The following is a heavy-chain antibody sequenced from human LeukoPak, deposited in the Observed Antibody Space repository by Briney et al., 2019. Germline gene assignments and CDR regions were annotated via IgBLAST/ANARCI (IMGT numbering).Heavy chain of an antibody. D-gene: IGHD3-22*01. CDR1: GYTFTSYD. J-gene: IGHJ1*01. CDR3: ARRQESYDSSGYQKPRAEYFQH. V-gene: IGHV1-8*01. Sequence: ASVKVSFKASGYTFTSYDINWVRQATGQGLEWMGWMNPNSGNTGYAQKFQGRVTMTRNTSISTAYMELSSLRSEDTAVYYCARRQESYDSSGYQKPRAEYFQHWGQGTLVTVSS. CDR2: MNPNSGNT.